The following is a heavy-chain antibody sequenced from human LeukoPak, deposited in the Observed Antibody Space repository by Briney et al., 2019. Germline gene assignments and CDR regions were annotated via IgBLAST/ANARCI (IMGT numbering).Heavy chain of an antibody. CDR2: ISGSGGST. J-gene: IGHJ5*02. D-gene: IGHD2/OR15-2a*01. CDR1: GFTFSSYA. V-gene: IGHV3-23*01. Sequence: GGSLRLSCTASGFTFSSYAMRWVRQARGKGPEWVSAISGSGGSTYYADSVKGRFTISRDNSKNPLYLLLNSLRAEATAVYYCAKLAREDCFSTTCPNWFDPWGQGSLVTVSS. CDR3: AKLAREDCFSTTCPNWFDP.